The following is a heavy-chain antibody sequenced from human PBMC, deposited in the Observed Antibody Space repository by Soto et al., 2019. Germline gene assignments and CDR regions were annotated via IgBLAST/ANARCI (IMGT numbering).Heavy chain of an antibody. CDR3: ARVRHDISGYYFDF. V-gene: IGHV4-59*01. CDR2: IYYSGST. J-gene: IGHJ4*02. D-gene: IGHD3-22*01. CDR1: GGSINSYY. Sequence: SETLSLTCTVSGGSINSYYWNWIRQPPGKGLEWIGYIYYSGSTNYNPSLKSRVTTSVDTSKNQFSLNLSSVTAAYTAVYYCARVRHDISGYYFDFWGQGTLVTVSS.